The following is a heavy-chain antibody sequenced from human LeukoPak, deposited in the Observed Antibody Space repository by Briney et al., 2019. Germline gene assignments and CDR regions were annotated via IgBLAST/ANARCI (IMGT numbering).Heavy chain of an antibody. Sequence: ASVKVSCKASGYTFTGYYMHWVRQAPGQGLEWMGRINPNSGGTNYAQKFQGRVTMTRDTSISTAYMELSRLRSDDTAVYYCARVPYYYGSGILDYWGQGTLVTVSS. CDR3: ARVPYYYGSGILDY. CDR1: GYTFTGYY. CDR2: INPNSGGT. D-gene: IGHD3-10*01. J-gene: IGHJ4*02. V-gene: IGHV1-2*06.